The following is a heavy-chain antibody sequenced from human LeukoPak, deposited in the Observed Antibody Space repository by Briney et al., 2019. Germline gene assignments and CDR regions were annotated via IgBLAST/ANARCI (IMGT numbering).Heavy chain of an antibody. D-gene: IGHD6-13*01. J-gene: IGHJ6*03. CDR1: GGSISSYY. CDR2: IYTSWRT. Sequence: SETLSLTCTVSGGSISSYYWSWIRQPPGKGLEWIVYIYTSWRTNYNPSLKSRVTISVDTSKNQFSLKLSSVTAADTAVYYCARRRVAAAGSLYYYYMDVWGKGTTVTVSS. CDR3: ARRRVAAAGSLYYYYMDV. V-gene: IGHV4-4*09.